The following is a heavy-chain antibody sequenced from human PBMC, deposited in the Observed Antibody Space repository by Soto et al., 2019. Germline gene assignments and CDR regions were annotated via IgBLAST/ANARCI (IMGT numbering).Heavy chain of an antibody. V-gene: IGHV3-11*01. Sequence: QVQLVESGGGLVKPGGSLSLSCAASGFIFDDYYRNWIRQAPGKGLEWVSYISPSGSTIYNADSVKGRFTISRDNAKNSLYLQMNSLRADDTAVYYCARGLDPIGHCSGPSCRGLGDVWGQGTTVTVSS. CDR3: ARGLDPIGHCSGPSCRGLGDV. CDR1: GFIFDDYY. CDR2: ISPSGSTI. J-gene: IGHJ6*02. D-gene: IGHD2-15*01.